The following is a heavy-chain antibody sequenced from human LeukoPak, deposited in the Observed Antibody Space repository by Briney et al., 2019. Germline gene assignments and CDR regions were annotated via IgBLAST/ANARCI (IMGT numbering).Heavy chain of an antibody. CDR2: ISGSGGRT. CDR1: RLTFSDYA. CDR3: AKDRRAAAGPPYYFDN. V-gene: IGHV3-23*01. J-gene: IGHJ4*02. Sequence: RSGGSLRLSCAASRLTFSDYAMTWVRQAPGKGRQWVSTISGSGGRTYYTDSVKGRFTVSRDNSKNTLYLQMKSLRVEDAAVYYCAKDRRAAAGPPYYFDNWGQGTLVTVSS. D-gene: IGHD6-13*01.